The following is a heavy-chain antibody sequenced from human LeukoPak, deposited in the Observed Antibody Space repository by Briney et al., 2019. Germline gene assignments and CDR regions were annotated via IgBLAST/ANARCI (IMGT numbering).Heavy chain of an antibody. CDR3: ARGNRAIFGVVHSYYMDV. J-gene: IGHJ6*03. D-gene: IGHD3-3*01. Sequence: PSETLSLTCAAYGGSFSGYYWSWIRQPPGKGLEWIGEINHSGSTNYNPSLKSRVTISVDTSKNQFSLKLSSVTAADTAVYYCARGNRAIFGVVHSYYMDVWGKGTTVTVSS. V-gene: IGHV4-34*01. CDR1: GGSFSGYY. CDR2: INHSGST.